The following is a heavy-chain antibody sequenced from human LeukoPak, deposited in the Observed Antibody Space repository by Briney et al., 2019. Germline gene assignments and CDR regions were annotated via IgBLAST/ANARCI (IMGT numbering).Heavy chain of an antibody. CDR1: GYIFSDYY. CDR3: ARGQQWLEASEH. D-gene: IGHD6-19*01. J-gene: IGHJ4*02. Sequence: GASVKVSCKTSGYIFSDYYLHWVRQAPGQGLEWMGWINPHSGVTKYAQKFQGRVTVTRDTSISSASMEVSSLRSADTAVYYCARGQQWLEASEHWGQGTLVTVSS. CDR2: INPHSGVT. V-gene: IGHV1-2*02.